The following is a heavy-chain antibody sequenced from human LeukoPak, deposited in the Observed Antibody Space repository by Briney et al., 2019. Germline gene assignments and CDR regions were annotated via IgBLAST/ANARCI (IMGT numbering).Heavy chain of an antibody. V-gene: IGHV3-7*01. Sequence: QPGGSLRLSCAVSGFTFINYWMSWVRQAPGKGLEWVANIKRDGSEKYYVDSVKGRFTVSRDNAKNSLYLQMNSLRAEDTAVYYCARDWMNYDSSGYVDYWGQGTLVTVSS. CDR3: ARDWMNYDSSGYVDY. CDR1: GFTFINYW. J-gene: IGHJ4*02. D-gene: IGHD3-22*01. CDR2: IKRDGSEK.